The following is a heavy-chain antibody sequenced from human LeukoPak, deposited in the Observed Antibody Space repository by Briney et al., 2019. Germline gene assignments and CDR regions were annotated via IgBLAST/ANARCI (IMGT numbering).Heavy chain of an antibody. CDR1: GYTFTSYG. CDR3: ARGKFGELLLDC. J-gene: IGHJ4*02. V-gene: IGHV1-18*01. CDR2: INTYNGNT. Sequence: ASVKVSCKASGYTFTSYGLSWVRQDPGQGLEWMGWINTYNGNTDYAQNVQGRVTMTTDTSTSTAYMELRSLGSDDTAVYYCARGKFGELLLDCWGQGTLVTVSS. D-gene: IGHD3-10*01.